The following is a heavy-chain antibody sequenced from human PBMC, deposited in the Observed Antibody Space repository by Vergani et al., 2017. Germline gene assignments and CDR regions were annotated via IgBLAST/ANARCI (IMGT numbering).Heavy chain of an antibody. CDR2: IYYSGST. V-gene: IGHV4-59*01. CDR1: GGSISSYY. J-gene: IGHJ3*02. D-gene: IGHD7-27*01. CDR3: ASANWGRRDAFDI. Sequence: QVQLQESGPGLVKPSETLSLTCTVSGGSISSYYWSWIRPPPGKGLEWIGDIYYSGSTNYNPSLQSRVTISVDTSKNQFSLKLSSVTAADTAVYYCASANWGRRDAFDIWGQGTMVTVSS.